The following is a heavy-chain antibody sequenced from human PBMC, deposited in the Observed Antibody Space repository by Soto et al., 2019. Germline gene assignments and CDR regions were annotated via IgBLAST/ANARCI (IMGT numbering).Heavy chain of an antibody. V-gene: IGHV4-59*01. D-gene: IGHD4-4*01. CDR2: IYYSGST. J-gene: IGHJ4*02. CDR1: GGSISSYY. Sequence: PSETLSLTCTVSGGSISSYYWSWIRQPPGKGLEWIGYIYYSGSTNYNPSLKSRVTISVDTSKNQFSLKLSSVTAADTAVYYCARVPQFKGAYFDYWGQGTLVTSPQ. CDR3: ARVPQFKGAYFDY.